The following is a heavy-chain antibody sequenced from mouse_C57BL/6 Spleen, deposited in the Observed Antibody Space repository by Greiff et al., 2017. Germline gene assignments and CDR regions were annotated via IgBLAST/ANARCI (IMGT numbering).Heavy chain of an antibody. D-gene: IGHD2-3*01. J-gene: IGHJ3*01. Sequence: EVMLVESGGGLVQPGGSMKLSCVASGFTFSNYWMNWVRQSPEKGLEWVAQIRLKSDNYATHYAESVKGRFTISRDDSKSSVYLQMNNLRAEDTGIYYCTEGDGYYPFAYWGQGTLVTVSA. CDR1: GFTFSNYW. CDR2: IRLKSDNYAT. CDR3: TEGDGYYPFAY. V-gene: IGHV6-3*01.